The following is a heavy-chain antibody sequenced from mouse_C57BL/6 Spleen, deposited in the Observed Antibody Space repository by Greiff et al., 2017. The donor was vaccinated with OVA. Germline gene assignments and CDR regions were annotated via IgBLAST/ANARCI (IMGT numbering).Heavy chain of an antibody. CDR2: IYPRDGST. Sequence: VQRVESGPELVKPGASVKLSCKASGYTFTSYDINWVKQRPGQGLEWIGWIYPRDGSTKYNEKFKGKATLTVDTSSSTAYMELHSLTSEDSAVYFCARNDYGSSRYYFDYWGQGTTLTVSS. CDR1: GYTFTSYD. CDR3: ARNDYGSSRYYFDY. V-gene: IGHV1-85*01. J-gene: IGHJ2*01. D-gene: IGHD1-1*01.